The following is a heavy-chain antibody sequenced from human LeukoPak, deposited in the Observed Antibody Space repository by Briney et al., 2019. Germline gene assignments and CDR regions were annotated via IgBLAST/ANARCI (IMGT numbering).Heavy chain of an antibody. Sequence: GGSLRLSCAASGFTFSNYAMSWVRQSPGKGLEWVSGISVTGCTTYYADSVNGRFTISRDSSKNTLFLHMNTLRAEDTAIYYCAKDRTVGASYWYFDLWGRGTLVTVSS. J-gene: IGHJ2*01. V-gene: IGHV3-23*01. CDR3: AKDRTVGASYWYFDL. D-gene: IGHD1-26*01. CDR1: GFTFSNYA. CDR2: ISVTGCTT.